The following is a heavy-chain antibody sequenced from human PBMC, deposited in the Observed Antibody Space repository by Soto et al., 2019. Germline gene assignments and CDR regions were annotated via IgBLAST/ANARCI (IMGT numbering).Heavy chain of an antibody. V-gene: IGHV3-48*03. CDR2: ISSSGSTI. Sequence: PGGSLRLSCAASGFTFSSYEMNWVRQAPGKGLEWVSYISSSGSTIYYADSVKGRFTISRDNAKNSLYLQMNSLRAEDTAAYYCARGFYYDSSGYYYDYWGQGTLVTVSS. CDR1: GFTFSSYE. D-gene: IGHD3-22*01. J-gene: IGHJ4*02. CDR3: ARGFYYDSSGYYYDY.